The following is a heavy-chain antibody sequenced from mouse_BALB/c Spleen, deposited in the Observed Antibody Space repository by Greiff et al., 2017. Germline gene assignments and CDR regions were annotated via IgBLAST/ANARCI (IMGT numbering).Heavy chain of an antibody. V-gene: IGHV5-6-5*01. CDR3: ARGEDYGPFAY. CDR2: ISSGGST. J-gene: IGHJ3*01. D-gene: IGHD1-2*01. CDR1: GFTFSSYA. Sequence: EVKLVESGGGLVKPGGSLKLSCAASGFTFSSYAMSWVRQTPEKRLEWVASISSGGSTYYPDSVKGRFTISRDNARNILYLQMSSLRSEDTAMYYCARGEDYGPFAYWGQGTLVTVSA.